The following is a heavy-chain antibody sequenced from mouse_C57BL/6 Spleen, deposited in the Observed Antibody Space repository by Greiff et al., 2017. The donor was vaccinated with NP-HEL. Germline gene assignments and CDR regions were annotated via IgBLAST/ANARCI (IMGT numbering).Heavy chain of an antibody. J-gene: IGHJ2*01. CDR3: ARTTVVAKGPFDY. Sequence: VKLQESGAELVKPGASVKISCKASGYAFSSYWMNWVKQRPGKGLEWIGQIYPGDGDTNYNGKFKGKATLTADKSSSTAYMQLSSLTSEDSAVYFCARTTVVAKGPFDYWGQGTTLTVSS. V-gene: IGHV1-80*01. CDR1: GYAFSSYW. CDR2: IYPGDGDT. D-gene: IGHD1-1*01.